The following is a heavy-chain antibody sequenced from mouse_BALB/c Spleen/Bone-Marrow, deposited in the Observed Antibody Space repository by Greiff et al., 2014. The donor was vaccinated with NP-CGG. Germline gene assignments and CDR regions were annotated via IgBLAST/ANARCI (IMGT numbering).Heavy chain of an antibody. D-gene: IGHD3-3*01. CDR2: ISSGSSTI. Sequence: EVQRVESGGGLAQPGGSRKLSCAASGFTFSSFGMHWVRQAPEKGLEWVAYISSGSSTIYYADTMKGRFTISRDNPKNTLFLQMTSLRSEDTAMYYCTRSGTLGAMDYWGQGTSVTVSS. CDR1: GFTFSSFG. V-gene: IGHV5-17*02. CDR3: TRSGTLGAMDY. J-gene: IGHJ4*01.